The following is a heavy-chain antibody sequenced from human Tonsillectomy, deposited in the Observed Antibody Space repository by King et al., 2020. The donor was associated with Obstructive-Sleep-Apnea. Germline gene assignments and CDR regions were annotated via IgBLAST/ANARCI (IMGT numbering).Heavy chain of an antibody. CDR1: GGSISSYY. V-gene: IGHV4-59*08. CDR3: ARRVYSSSWSADDAFDI. CDR2: IYYSGST. J-gene: IGHJ3*02. Sequence: QLQESGPGLVKPSETLSLTCTVSGGSISSYYWSWIRPPPGKGLEWIGYIYYSGSTNYNPSLKSRVTISVDTSKNQFSLKLSSVTAADTAVYYCARRVYSSSWSADDAFDIWGQGTMVTVSS. D-gene: IGHD6-13*01.